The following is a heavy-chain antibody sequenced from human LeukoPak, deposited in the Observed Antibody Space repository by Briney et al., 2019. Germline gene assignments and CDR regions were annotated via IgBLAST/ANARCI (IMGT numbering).Heavy chain of an antibody. V-gene: IGHV1-69*06. CDR1: GGTFSSYA. D-gene: IGHD7-27*01. J-gene: IGHJ4*02. CDR2: IIPIFGTA. Sequence: GAPVKVSCKASGGTFSSYAISWVRQAPGQGLEWMGGIIPIFGTANYAQKFQGRVTITADKSTSTAYMELSSLRSEDTAVYYCASGRPPDSTGDLDYWGQGTLVTVSS. CDR3: ASGRPPDSTGDLDY.